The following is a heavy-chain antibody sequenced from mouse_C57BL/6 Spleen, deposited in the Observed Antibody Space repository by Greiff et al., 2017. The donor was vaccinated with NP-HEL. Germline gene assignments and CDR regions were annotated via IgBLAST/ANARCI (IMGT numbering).Heavy chain of an antibody. V-gene: IGHV1-52*01. CDR1: GYTFTSYW. CDR2: IDPSDSET. J-gene: IGHJ3*01. D-gene: IGHD2-3*01. CDR3: AREGDGYLTWFAY. Sequence: QVQLQQSGAELVRPGSSVKLSCKASGYTFTSYWMHWVKQRPIQGLEWIGNIDPSDSETHYNQKFKDKATLTVDKSSSTAYMQLSSLTSEDSAVYYCAREGDGYLTWFAYWGQGTLVTVSA.